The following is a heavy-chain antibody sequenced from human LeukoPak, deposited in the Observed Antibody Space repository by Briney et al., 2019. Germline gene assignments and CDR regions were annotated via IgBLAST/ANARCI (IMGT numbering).Heavy chain of an antibody. CDR2: ISYDGGNK. V-gene: IGHV3-30-3*01. J-gene: IGHJ4*02. D-gene: IGHD3-10*01. CDR3: ARTNYYGSGGGDC. CDR1: GFTFTSYA. Sequence: GTSLRLSCATSGFTFTSYAMQWVREAPGKGLERVAVISYDGGNKYYADSVKGRFTISRDNSKNTVYLQMDSLRAEDTAVYSCARTNYYGSGGGDCWGQGTLVTVSS.